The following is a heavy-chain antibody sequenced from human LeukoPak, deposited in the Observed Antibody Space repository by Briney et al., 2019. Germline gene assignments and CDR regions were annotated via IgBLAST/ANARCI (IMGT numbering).Heavy chain of an antibody. CDR3: AKDGGTHFDH. CDR1: GFTFSSYW. V-gene: IGHV3-48*01. CDR2: ISSSGTTI. J-gene: IGHJ4*02. Sequence: GGSLRLSCAASGFTFSSYWMSLVRQAPGKGLEWVSYISSSGTTISYAQSVKGRFTITRDNAQNSLTLHMNTLRADDTAVYYCAKDGGTHFDHWGQGTLVTVSS. D-gene: IGHD1-26*01.